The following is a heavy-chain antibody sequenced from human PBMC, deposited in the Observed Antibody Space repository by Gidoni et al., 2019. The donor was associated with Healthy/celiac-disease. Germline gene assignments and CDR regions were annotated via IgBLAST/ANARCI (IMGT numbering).Heavy chain of an antibody. CDR1: GGSISSSSYY. V-gene: IGHV4-39*01. CDR3: ARLKSDYFDY. J-gene: IGHJ4*02. CDR2: IYDSGST. Sequence: QLQLQESGPGLVKPSETLSLTCTVSGGSISSSSYYWGLLRQPPGKGLEWIGSIYDSGSTYYNPSLKSRVTISVDTSKNQFSLKLSSVTAADTAVYYCARLKSDYFDYWGQGTLVAVSS. D-gene: IGHD3-3*01.